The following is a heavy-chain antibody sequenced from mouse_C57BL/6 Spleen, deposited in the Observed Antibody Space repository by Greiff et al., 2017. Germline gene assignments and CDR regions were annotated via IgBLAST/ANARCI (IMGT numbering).Heavy chain of an antibody. CDR1: GFTFSDYY. J-gene: IGHJ2*01. Sequence: EVKLVESEGGLVQPGSSMKLSCTASGFTFSDYYMAWVRQVPEKGLEWVANINYDGSSTYYLDSLKSRFIISRDNAKNILYLQMSSLKSEDTATYYCAREGDYDGGVYFDYWGQGTTLTVSS. CDR2: INYDGSST. V-gene: IGHV5-16*01. CDR3: AREGDYDGGVYFDY. D-gene: IGHD2-4*01.